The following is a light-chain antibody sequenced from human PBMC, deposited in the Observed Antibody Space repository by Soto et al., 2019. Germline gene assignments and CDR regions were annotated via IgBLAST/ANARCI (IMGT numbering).Light chain of an antibody. CDR2: DAY. V-gene: IGKV3-11*01. CDR3: QQLHDYPIT. J-gene: IGKJ5*01. Sequence: EVVLTQSPFTLSLSPGERATLSCRASQSFRGLLAWYQQKPGQAPRLLIYDAYNRATGIPPRFSGSGSGTDFTLTISSLQPEDFATYYCQQLHDYPITFGQGTRLE. CDR1: QSFRGL.